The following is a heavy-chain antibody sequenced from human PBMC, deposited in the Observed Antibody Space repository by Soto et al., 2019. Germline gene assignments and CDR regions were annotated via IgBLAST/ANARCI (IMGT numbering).Heavy chain of an antibody. J-gene: IGHJ6*02. D-gene: IGHD5-12*01. CDR3: AKDRKEMATIWGMDV. CDR2: ISYDGSNK. Sequence: RRLSCAASGFTFSSYGMHWVRQAPGKGLEWVAVISYDGSNKYYADSVKGRFTISRDNSKNTLYLQMNSLRAEDTAVYYCAKDRKEMATIWGMDVWGQGTTVTVSS. V-gene: IGHV3-30*18. CDR1: GFTFSSYG.